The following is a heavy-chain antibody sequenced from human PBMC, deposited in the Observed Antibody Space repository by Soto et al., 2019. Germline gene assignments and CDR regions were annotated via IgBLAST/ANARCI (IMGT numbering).Heavy chain of an antibody. V-gene: IGHV3-7*01. Sequence: GGSLRLSCAASGFTLSYFWMSWVRQAPGKGLEWVANIKPDGSEQYYVDSVRGRFTISRDNAKNSLYLQMDSLRAEATALYFFARVVYSNCWIFDYWGQGTLLTVPQ. D-gene: IGHD6-19*01. CDR1: GFTLSYFW. CDR3: ARVVYSNCWIFDY. CDR2: IKPDGSEQ. J-gene: IGHJ4*01.